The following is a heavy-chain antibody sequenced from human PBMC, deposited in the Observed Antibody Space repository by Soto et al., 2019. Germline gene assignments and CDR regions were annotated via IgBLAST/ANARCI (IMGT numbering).Heavy chain of an antibody. D-gene: IGHD3-9*01. V-gene: IGHV1-69*13. Sequence: GASVKVSCKXSGDTFSSFAISWVRQAPGQGLEWMGGIIPIFGSAHYAQKFQGRLTITADESTSTAFMELSRMRSEDTAVYYCSRVRGVTAGVGHHILTGYYAVLDYWGQGALVTVSS. CDR2: IIPIFGSA. CDR1: GDTFSSFA. CDR3: SRVRGVTAGVGHHILTGYYAVLDY. J-gene: IGHJ4*02.